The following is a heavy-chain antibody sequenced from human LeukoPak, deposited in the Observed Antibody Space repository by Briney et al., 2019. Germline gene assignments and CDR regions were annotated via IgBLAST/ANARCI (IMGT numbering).Heavy chain of an antibody. CDR3: ARDTRDGYIY. CDR2: IIPIFGTA. V-gene: IGHV1-69*13. J-gene: IGHJ4*02. Sequence: PRASVKVSCKASGGTFSSYAISWVRQAPGQGLEWMGGIIPIFGTANYAQKYQGRVTITADESTSTAYMELSSLRSEDTAVYYCARDTRDGYIYWGQGTLVTVSS. CDR1: GGTFSSYA. D-gene: IGHD5-24*01.